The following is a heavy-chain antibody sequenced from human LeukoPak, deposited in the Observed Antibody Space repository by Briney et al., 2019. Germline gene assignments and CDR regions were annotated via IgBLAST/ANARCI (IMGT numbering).Heavy chain of an antibody. J-gene: IGHJ5*02. CDR3: ARVVASIFGVVTPRPNWFDP. CDR2: INHSGST. V-gene: IGHV4-34*01. Sequence: SETLSLTCAVYGGSFSGYYWSWIRQPPGKGLEWIGEINHSGSTNYNPSLKSRVTTSVDTSKNQFSLKLSSVTAADTAVYYCARVVASIFGVVTPRPNWFDPWGQGTLVTVSS. CDR1: GGSFSGYY. D-gene: IGHD3-3*01.